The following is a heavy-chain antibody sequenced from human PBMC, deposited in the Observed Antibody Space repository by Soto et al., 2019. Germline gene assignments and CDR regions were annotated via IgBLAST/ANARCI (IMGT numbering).Heavy chain of an antibody. Sequence: QVQLQESGPGLVKPSQTLSLTCNVSSGSISRGPYYWSWIRQHPGGGLEWIGYIYYSGSAYYNPSRESRVTMSIDTSKSHFSLNLISVTAADTAVYYCARGSMVRGVTPFDIWGHGTLVTVSS. D-gene: IGHD3-10*01. CDR1: SGSISRGPYY. J-gene: IGHJ3*02. CDR3: ARGSMVRGVTPFDI. CDR2: IYYSGSA. V-gene: IGHV4-31*03.